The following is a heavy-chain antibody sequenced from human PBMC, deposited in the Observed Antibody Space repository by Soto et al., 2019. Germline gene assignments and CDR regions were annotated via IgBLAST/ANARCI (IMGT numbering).Heavy chain of an antibody. D-gene: IGHD3-22*01. Sequence: EVQLLESGGGLVQPGGSLRLSCAASGFTFSSYAMSWVRQAPGKGLEWVSAISGSGGSTYYADSVKGRFTISRDNSKKTLNLQMNRLRAEDTAVYYCAKRKGLIGSGYYVDYWGQVTLVTVSS. V-gene: IGHV3-23*01. J-gene: IGHJ4*02. CDR2: ISGSGGST. CDR3: AKRKGLIGSGYYVDY. CDR1: GFTFSSYA.